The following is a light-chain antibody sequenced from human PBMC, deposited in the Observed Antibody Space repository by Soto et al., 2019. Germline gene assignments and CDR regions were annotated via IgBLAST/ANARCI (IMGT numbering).Light chain of an antibody. CDR2: EGS. Sequence: QSALTQPASVSGSPGQSITISCNGTSSDVGSYNLVSWYQQHPGKAPKLMIYEGSKRPSGVSNRFSGSKSGNTASLTISGLQAEDEADYYCCSYAGSSTLDVVFGGGTKVTVL. J-gene: IGLJ2*01. CDR1: SSDVGSYNL. V-gene: IGLV2-23*01. CDR3: CSYAGSSTLDVV.